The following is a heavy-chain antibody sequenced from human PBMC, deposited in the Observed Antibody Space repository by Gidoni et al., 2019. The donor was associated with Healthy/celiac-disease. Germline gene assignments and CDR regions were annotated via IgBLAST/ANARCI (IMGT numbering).Heavy chain of an antibody. CDR3: AKDRAYYYGSGSPYYYYGMDV. CDR2: ISYDGSNK. V-gene: IGHV3-30*18. J-gene: IGHJ6*02. CDR1: GFTFSSYG. Sequence: QVQLVESGGGVVQPGRSLRLSCAASGFTFSSYGMHWVRQAPGKGREWVEVISYDGSNKYYADSGKGRFTISRDNSKNTLYLQMNSLRAEDTAVYYCAKDRAYYYGSGSPYYYYGMDVWGQGTTVTVSS. D-gene: IGHD3-10*01.